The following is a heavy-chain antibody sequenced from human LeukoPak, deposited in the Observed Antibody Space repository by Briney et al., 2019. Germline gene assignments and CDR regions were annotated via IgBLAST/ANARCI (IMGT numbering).Heavy chain of an antibody. Sequence: ASVRVSRKVSGATLSKISIDWVRQAHGKGLEWMGSVGHEDGTTIHAQKFQGRFNMTVDTATDTAYMEMSSLMSEDTAIYYCATGAIVFDYWGQGTLVTVSS. CDR1: GATLSKIS. V-gene: IGHV1-24*01. CDR3: ATGAIVFDY. D-gene: IGHD3-22*01. CDR2: VGHEDGTT. J-gene: IGHJ4*02.